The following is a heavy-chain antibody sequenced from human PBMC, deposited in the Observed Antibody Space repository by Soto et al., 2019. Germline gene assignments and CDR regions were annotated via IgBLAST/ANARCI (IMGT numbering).Heavy chain of an antibody. Sequence: SETLSLTCTVSGGSISSYYWSWIRQPPGKGLEWIGYIYYSGSTNYNPSLKSRVTISVDTSKNQFSLKLSSVTAADTAVYYCAREVRYRGFALHFDYWGQGTLVTVSS. CDR2: IYYSGST. CDR3: AREVRYRGFALHFDY. J-gene: IGHJ4*02. D-gene: IGHD5-12*01. CDR1: GGSISSYY. V-gene: IGHV4-59*01.